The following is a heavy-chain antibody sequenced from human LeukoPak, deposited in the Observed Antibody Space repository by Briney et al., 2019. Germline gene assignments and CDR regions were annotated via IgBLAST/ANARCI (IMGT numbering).Heavy chain of an antibody. CDR3: ARMRAAAGPRTNYYYYMGV. CDR2: INHSGST. Sequence: PSETLSLTCAVYGGSFSGYYWSWIRQPPGKGLEWIGEINHSGSTNYNPSLKSRVTISVDTSKNQFSLKLSSVTAADTAVYYCARMRAAAGPRTNYYYYMGVWGKGTTVTVSS. J-gene: IGHJ6*03. D-gene: IGHD6-13*01. CDR1: GGSFSGYY. V-gene: IGHV4-34*01.